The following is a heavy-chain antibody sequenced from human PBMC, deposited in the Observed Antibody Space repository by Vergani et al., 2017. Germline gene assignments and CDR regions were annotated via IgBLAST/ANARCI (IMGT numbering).Heavy chain of an antibody. CDR2: IIPIFGTA. J-gene: IGHJ4*02. D-gene: IGHD3-16*02. Sequence: QVQLVQSGAEVKKPGSSVKVSCKASGGTFSSYAISWVRQAPGQGLEWMGGIIPIFGTANYAQKFQGRVTITADESTSTAYMELSSLRSDDTAVYYCARDARRLRLGELSPTRWGQGTLVTVSS. CDR1: GGTFSSYA. CDR3: ARDARRLRLGELSPTR. V-gene: IGHV1-69*01.